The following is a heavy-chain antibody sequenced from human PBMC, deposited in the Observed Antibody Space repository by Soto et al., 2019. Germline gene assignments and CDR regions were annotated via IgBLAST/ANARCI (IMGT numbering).Heavy chain of an antibody. CDR2: INAGNGNT. J-gene: IGHJ4*02. CDR1: GYTFSSYA. CDR3: AREGSFSVDY. D-gene: IGHD3-16*02. V-gene: IGHV1-3*01. Sequence: EASVKVSCKASGYTFSSYAIHWVRQAPGQGLEWMGWINAGNGNTKYSQKFQGRVTITRDTSASTAYMELSSLRSEDTAVYYCAREGSFSVDYWGQGTLVTVSS.